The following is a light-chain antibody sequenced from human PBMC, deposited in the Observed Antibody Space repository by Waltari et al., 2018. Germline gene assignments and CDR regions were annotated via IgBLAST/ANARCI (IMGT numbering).Light chain of an antibody. CDR2: GKD. CDR3: SSRNGRANQVV. CDR1: SLRTSY. J-gene: IGLJ3*02. V-gene: IGLV3-19*01. Sequence: SSELTQDPAVSVALGQTVRITCQGDSLRTSYASWYQLKPGQAPVLVIYGKDKRPSGIPDRISGYSSGATSSFTITGAQAEDEADYYCSSRNGRANQVVFAGGTKVTVL.